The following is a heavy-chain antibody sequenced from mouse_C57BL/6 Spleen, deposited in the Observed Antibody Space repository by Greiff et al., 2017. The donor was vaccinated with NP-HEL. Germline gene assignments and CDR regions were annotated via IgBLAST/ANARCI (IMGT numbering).Heavy chain of an antibody. V-gene: IGHV1-64*01. Sequence: QVQLKQPGAELVKPGASVKLSCKASGYTFTSYWMHWVKQRPGQGLEWIGMIHPNSGSTNYNEKFKSKATLTVDKSSSTAYMQLSSLTSEDSAVYCCAREGNYYGSSPWFAYWGQGTLVTVSA. J-gene: IGHJ3*01. CDR2: IHPNSGST. CDR3: AREGNYYGSSPWFAY. CDR1: GYTFTSYW. D-gene: IGHD1-1*01.